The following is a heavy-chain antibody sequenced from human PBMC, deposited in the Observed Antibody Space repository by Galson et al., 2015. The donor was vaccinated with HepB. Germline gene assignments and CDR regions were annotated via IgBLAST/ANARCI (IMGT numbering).Heavy chain of an antibody. CDR3: ARDAEKKGGLWFGELLYWYFDL. D-gene: IGHD3-10*01. CDR1: GFTFSSYA. CDR2: ISYDGSNK. J-gene: IGHJ2*01. Sequence: SLRLSCAASGFTFSSYAMHWVRQAPGKGLEWVAVISYDGSNKYYADSVKGRFTISRDNSKNTLYLQMNSLRAEDTAVYYCARDAEKKGGLWFGELLYWYFDLWGRGTLVTVSS. V-gene: IGHV3-30*04.